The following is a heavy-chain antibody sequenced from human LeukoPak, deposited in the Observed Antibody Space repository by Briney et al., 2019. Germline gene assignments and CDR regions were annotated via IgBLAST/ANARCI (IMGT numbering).Heavy chain of an antibody. CDR1: GFTFSSYG. CDR3: ARDTNAAFDI. Sequence: PGRSLRLSCAESGFTFSSYGMHWVRQAPGKGLEWVAVIWYDGSNKYYADSVKGRFTISRDNSKNTLYLQMNSLRAEDTAVYYCARDTNAAFDIWGQGTMVTVSS. V-gene: IGHV3-33*01. CDR2: IWYDGSNK. J-gene: IGHJ3*02.